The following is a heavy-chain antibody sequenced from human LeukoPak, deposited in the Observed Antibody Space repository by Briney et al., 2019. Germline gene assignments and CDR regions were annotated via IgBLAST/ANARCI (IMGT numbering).Heavy chain of an antibody. CDR1: GYTFTSYW. CDR2: IYPGDSDT. V-gene: IGHV5-51*01. D-gene: IGHD4-11*01. Sequence: GESLKISCQGSGYTFTSYWIGWVRQMPVKGLEWMGSIYPGDSDTKYSPSFQGQVTISVDKSTNTAYLQWKSLKASDTAMYYCARGYGTTDDYFDYWGQGTLVTVSS. J-gene: IGHJ4*02. CDR3: ARGYGTTDDYFDY.